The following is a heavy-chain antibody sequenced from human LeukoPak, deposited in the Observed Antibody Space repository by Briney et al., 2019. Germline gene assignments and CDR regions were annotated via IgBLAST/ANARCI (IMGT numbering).Heavy chain of an antibody. J-gene: IGHJ4*02. Sequence: ASVKVSCKASGYTFTGYYMHWVRQGPPQGLEGMGRINPNSGGTNYAQKFQGRVTMTMDTSISTAYMDLSRLRSADTAVYFRDRAIAGATYRLISGGQGPLATVS. V-gene: IGHV1-2*06. CDR2: INPNSGGT. CDR1: GYTFTGYY. D-gene: IGHD1-26*01. CDR3: DRAIAGATYRLIS.